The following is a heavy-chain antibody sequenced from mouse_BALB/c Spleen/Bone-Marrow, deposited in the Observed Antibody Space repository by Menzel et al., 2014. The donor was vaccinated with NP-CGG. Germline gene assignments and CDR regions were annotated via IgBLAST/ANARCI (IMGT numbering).Heavy chain of an antibody. Sequence: EVKLVESGGGLVQPGGSLKLSCAASGFTFSNYVMSWVRQTPDKRLDLVATINSNGGTTYYPDSVKGRFTISRDNAKNPLYLQMSSLKSEDTAMYFCARGLYYVAYGPGFAYWGQGTLVTVSA. V-gene: IGHV5-6-3*01. CDR3: ARGLYYVAYGPGFAY. CDR2: INSNGGTT. J-gene: IGHJ3*01. D-gene: IGHD2-13*01. CDR1: GFTFSNYV.